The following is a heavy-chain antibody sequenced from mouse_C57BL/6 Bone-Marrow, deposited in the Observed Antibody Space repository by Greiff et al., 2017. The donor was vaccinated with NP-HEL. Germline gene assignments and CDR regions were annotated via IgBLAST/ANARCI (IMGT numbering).Heavy chain of an antibody. CDR2: IRSKSNNYAT. CDR1: GFSFNTYA. Sequence: DVKLVESGGGLVQPKGSLKLSCAASGFSFNTYAMNWVRQAPGKGLEWVARIRSKSNNYATYYADSVKDRFTISRDDSESMLYLQMNNLKTEDTAMYYCVRRGTTVWSFDVWGTGTTVTVSS. J-gene: IGHJ1*03. CDR3: VRRGTTVWSFDV. V-gene: IGHV10-1*01. D-gene: IGHD1-1*01.